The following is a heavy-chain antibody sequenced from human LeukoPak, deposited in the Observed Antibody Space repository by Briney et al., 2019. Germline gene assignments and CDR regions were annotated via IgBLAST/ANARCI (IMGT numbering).Heavy chain of an antibody. J-gene: IGHJ3*02. CDR2: ISGSGGTT. Sequence: GGSLRLSCAASGFTFSSYAMSWVRQAPGKGLEWVSSISGSGGTTYYADSVKGRFTISRDNSKNTLYLQMNSLRAEDTAVYYCPSGWGKQWLPLWSGAFDIWGQGTMVNVS. CDR3: PSGWGKQWLPLWSGAFDI. V-gene: IGHV3-23*01. D-gene: IGHD6-19*01. CDR1: GFTFSSYA.